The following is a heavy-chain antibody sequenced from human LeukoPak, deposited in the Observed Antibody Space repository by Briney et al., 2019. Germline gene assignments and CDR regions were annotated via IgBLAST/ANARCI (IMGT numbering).Heavy chain of an antibody. Sequence: GGPLRLSCAASGFTFSSYAMTWVRQAPGKGLEWVSAISGSGGSTYYADSVKGRFSISRDNSKNTLHLQMNSLRAEDTAVYYCAKEAVAGTLDHWGQGTLVTVSS. V-gene: IGHV3-23*01. CDR1: GFTFSSYA. J-gene: IGHJ4*02. D-gene: IGHD6-19*01. CDR3: AKEAVAGTLDH. CDR2: ISGSGGST.